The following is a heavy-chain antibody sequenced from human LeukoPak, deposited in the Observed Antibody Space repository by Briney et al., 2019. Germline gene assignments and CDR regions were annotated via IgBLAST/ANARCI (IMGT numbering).Heavy chain of an antibody. Sequence: PGGSLRLSCAVSGFTFSSYTMHWVRQAPMKGLEWVSGIYWSSGNTGYADSVKGRFTTSRGNAKDALYLHMNSLRPEDTALYYCTKDISAGGLDLWGRGTLVTVSS. CDR1: GFTFSSYT. CDR2: IYWSSGNT. CDR3: TKDISAGGLDL. J-gene: IGHJ2*01. V-gene: IGHV3-9*01. D-gene: IGHD3-16*01.